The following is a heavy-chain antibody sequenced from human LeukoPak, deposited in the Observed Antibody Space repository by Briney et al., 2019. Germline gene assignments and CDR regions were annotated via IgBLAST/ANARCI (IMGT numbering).Heavy chain of an antibody. CDR2: ISYDGSNK. V-gene: IGHV3-30-3*01. CDR3: ARDQLSYCSGGSCYLPQDY. J-gene: IGHJ4*02. CDR1: GFTFSSYA. D-gene: IGHD2-15*01. Sequence: GRSLRLSCAASGFTFSSYAMHWVRQAPGKGLEWVAVISYDGSNKYYADSVKGRFTISRDNSKNTLYLQMNSLRAEDTAVYYCARDQLSYCSGGSCYLPQDYWGQGTLVTVSS.